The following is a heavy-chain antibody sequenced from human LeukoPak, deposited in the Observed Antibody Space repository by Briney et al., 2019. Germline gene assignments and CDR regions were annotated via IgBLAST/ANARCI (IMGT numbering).Heavy chain of an antibody. Sequence: GGSLRPSCAASGFTFSSYAMSWVRQAPGKGLEWVSAISGSGGSTYYADPVKGRFTISRDNAKSSLYLQMNSLRAEDTAVYYCARDNMVATSPFDYWGQGTLVTVSS. CDR1: GFTFSSYA. V-gene: IGHV3-23*01. CDR3: ARDNMVATSPFDY. D-gene: IGHD5-12*01. CDR2: ISGSGGST. J-gene: IGHJ4*02.